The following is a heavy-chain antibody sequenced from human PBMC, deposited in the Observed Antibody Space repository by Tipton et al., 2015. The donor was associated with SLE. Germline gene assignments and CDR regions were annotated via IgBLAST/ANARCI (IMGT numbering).Heavy chain of an antibody. J-gene: IGHJ3*02. Sequence: TLSLTCTVSGGSISSGDYHWSWIRQPPGKGLEWIGYIYYSGSTYYNPSLKSRVTISVDTSKNQFSLKLSSVTAADTAVYYCASDGDDSSGAFDIWGQGTMVTVSS. CDR3: ASDGDDSSGAFDI. CDR2: IYYSGST. D-gene: IGHD3-22*01. V-gene: IGHV4-30-4*01. CDR1: GGSISSGDYH.